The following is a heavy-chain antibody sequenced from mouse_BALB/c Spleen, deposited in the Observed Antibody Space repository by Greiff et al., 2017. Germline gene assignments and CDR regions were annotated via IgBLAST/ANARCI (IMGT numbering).Heavy chain of an antibody. D-gene: IGHD2-1*01. V-gene: IGHV3-5*02. CDR3: AREKRGYGNFAY. CDR2: IYYSGTI. CDR1: GISITTGNYR. Sequence: EVKVVESGPGLVKPSQTVSLTCTVTGISITTGNYRWSWIRQFPGNKLEWIGYIYYSGTITYNPSLTSRTTITRDTSKNQFFLEMNSLTAEDTATYYCAREKRGYGNFAYWGQGTLVTVSA. J-gene: IGHJ3*01.